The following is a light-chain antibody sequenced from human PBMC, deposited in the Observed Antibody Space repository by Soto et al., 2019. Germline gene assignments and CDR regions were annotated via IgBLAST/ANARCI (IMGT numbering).Light chain of an antibody. V-gene: IGLV2-11*01. J-gene: IGLJ2*01. Sequence: QLVLTQPRSVSGSPGQSVTISCTGTSSDVGGYNYVSWYQQHPGKAPKLMIYDVSKRPSGVPDRFSGSKSGNTASLTISGLQAEDEADYYCCSYAGSYVFGGGTTLTVL. CDR1: SSDVGGYNY. CDR3: CSYAGSYV. CDR2: DVS.